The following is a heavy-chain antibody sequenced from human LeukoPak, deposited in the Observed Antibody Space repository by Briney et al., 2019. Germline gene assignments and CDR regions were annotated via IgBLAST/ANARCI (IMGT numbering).Heavy chain of an antibody. V-gene: IGHV3-48*03. D-gene: IGHD6-13*01. CDR3: AREGHSSSFDY. CDR2: ISRTGSTT. J-gene: IGHJ4*02. Sequence: GGSLRLSCAASGFTVSSNYMSWVRQAPGKGLEWLSYISRTGSTTYYADSVKGRFTISRDNVKNSLYLQMNSLRAEDTALYYCAREGHSSSFDYWGQGTLVSVSS. CDR1: GFTVSSNY.